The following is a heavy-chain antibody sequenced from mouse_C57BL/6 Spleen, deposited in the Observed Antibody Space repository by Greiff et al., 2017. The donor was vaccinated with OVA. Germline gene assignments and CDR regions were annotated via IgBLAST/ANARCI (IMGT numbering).Heavy chain of an antibody. D-gene: IGHD2-13*01. CDR2: ISSGGSYT. CDR3: ARQDDDDCEGDFDY. Sequence: EVQRVESGGDLVKPGGSLKLSCAASGFTFSSYGMSWVRQTPDKSLEWVATISSGGSYTYYPDNMKGRFTISRDNAKNTMYLQMSSLTSEDTAMYYCARQDDDDCEGDFDYWGQGTTVTVSS. CDR1: GFTFSSYG. V-gene: IGHV5-6*01. J-gene: IGHJ2*01.